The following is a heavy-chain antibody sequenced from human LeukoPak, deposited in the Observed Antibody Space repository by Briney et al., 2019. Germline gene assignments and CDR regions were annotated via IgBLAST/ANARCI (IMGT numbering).Heavy chain of an antibody. CDR1: GGSISSSSYY. Sequence: SETLSLTCTVSGGSISSSSYYWGWIRQPPGKGLEWIGSIYYSGSTYYNPSLKSRVTTSVDTSKNQFSLKLSSVTAADTAVYYCARDIRVSGSSYMDVWGKGTTVTVSS. D-gene: IGHD5-12*01. V-gene: IGHV4-39*07. CDR2: IYYSGST. CDR3: ARDIRVSGSSYMDV. J-gene: IGHJ6*03.